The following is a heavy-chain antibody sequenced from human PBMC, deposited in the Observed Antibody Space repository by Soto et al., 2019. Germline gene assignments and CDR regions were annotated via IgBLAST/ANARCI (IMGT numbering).Heavy chain of an antibody. CDR2: INAGNGNT. J-gene: IGHJ4*02. D-gene: IGHD2-21*02. V-gene: IGHV1-3*05. CDR3: ARSIVVVTALDY. Sequence: QVQLVQSGAEEKKPGASVKVSCKPSGYTFTSYAMHWVRQAPGQRLEWMGWINAGNGNTKYSQKFQGRVTITRDTSASTAYMDLSSLRSEHTAAYYCARSIVVVTALDYWGQGTLVTVSS. CDR1: GYTFTSYA.